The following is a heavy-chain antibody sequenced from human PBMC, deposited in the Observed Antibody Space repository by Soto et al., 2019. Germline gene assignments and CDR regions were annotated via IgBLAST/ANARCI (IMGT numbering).Heavy chain of an antibody. D-gene: IGHD2-21*02. V-gene: IGHV3-30*04. CDR1: GFRFDNHD. CDR2: LSSDGNDR. J-gene: IGHJ4*01. CDR3: ARGGGNILGDCYPF. Sequence: GGSLRLSCAASGFRFDNHDIHWVRQTPGKGLEWVARLSSDGNDRIYAGSVMGRFTVSRDDFKNRVVLQMNALRQEDTAVYFCARGGGNILGDCYPFWGQGTLVTVSS.